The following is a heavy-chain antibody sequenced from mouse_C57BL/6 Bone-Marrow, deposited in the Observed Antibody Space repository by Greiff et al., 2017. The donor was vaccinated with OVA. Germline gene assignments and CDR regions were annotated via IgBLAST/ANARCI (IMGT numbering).Heavy chain of an antibody. J-gene: IGHJ4*01. CDR3: ASGPSDGYYDYYAMDY. V-gene: IGHV2-6*01. D-gene: IGHD2-3*01. Sequence: VKVVESGPGLVAPSQSLSITCTVSGFSLTSYGVDWVRQSPGKGLEWLGVIWGVGSTNYNSALKSRLSISKDNSKSQVFLKMNSLQTDDTAMYYCASGPSDGYYDYYAMDYWGQGTSVTVAS. CDR2: IWGVGST. CDR1: GFSLTSYG.